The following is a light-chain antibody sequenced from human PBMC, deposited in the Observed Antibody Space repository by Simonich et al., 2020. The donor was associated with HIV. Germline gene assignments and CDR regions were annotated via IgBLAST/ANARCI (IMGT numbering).Light chain of an antibody. J-gene: IGKJ3*01. Sequence: DIQMTQSPSSLSASVGDRVTITCRASQPISNSLAWYQQKPGKAPKLLLYFASRLESGVPSRFSGSGSGTEFTLTISSLQPEDFATYYCQHLNSVPFTFGPGTKVDI. CDR3: QHLNSVPFT. CDR1: QPISNS. V-gene: IGKV1-NL1*01. CDR2: FAS.